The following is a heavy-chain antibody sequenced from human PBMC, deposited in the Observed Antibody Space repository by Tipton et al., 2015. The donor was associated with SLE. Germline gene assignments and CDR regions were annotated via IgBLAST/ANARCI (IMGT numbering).Heavy chain of an antibody. D-gene: IGHD3-22*01. CDR3: ASSRGFRYDRSGYYFNWFDP. J-gene: IGHJ5*02. CDR2: ISYSGST. CDR1: GASISSNIYY. Sequence: LRLSCTVSGASISSNIYYWGWIRQPPGKGLEWSGSISYSGSTSYNPSLKSRVTISVDTSKNQFSLKLSSVTAADTAVYYCASSRGFRYDRSGYYFNWFDPWGQGTLVTVSS. V-gene: IGHV4-39*07.